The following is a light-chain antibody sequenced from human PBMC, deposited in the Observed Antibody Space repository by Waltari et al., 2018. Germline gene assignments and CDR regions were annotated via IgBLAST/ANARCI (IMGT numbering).Light chain of an antibody. CDR2: AAS. CDR3: QLSTGTPWT. Sequence: DIQMTQSPSSLSASVGDRVTITCRSSQSISSNLNLYQQKPGKAPKLLIYAASSLQSGVASRFSCSGSGTDFTLTISSLQPEDFATYYCQLSTGTPWTFGQGTRVEIK. CDR1: QSISSN. J-gene: IGKJ1*01. V-gene: IGKV1-39*01.